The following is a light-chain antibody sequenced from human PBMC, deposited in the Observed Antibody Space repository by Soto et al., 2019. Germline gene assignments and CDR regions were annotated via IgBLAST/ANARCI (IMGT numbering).Light chain of an antibody. CDR2: GAS. CDR1: QSVSSSY. Sequence: EIVLTQSPGTLSLSPGERATRSCRASQSVSSSYLAWYQQKPGHAPRLLIYGASSRATGILDRFSGSGSGTDFTRTISRLEPEDFAVYYCQQYGSSPPCTFGPGTKVDIK. J-gene: IGKJ3*01. CDR3: QQYGSSPPCT. V-gene: IGKV3-20*01.